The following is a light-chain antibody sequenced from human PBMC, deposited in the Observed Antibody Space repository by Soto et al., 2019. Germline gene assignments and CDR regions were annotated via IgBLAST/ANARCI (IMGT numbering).Light chain of an antibody. V-gene: IGKV3-15*01. CDR2: GAS. J-gene: IGKJ2*01. CDR3: QQYNNWPYT. CDR1: QSVSSN. Sequence: EIVMTQSPATLSVSPGERAALSCRASQSVSSNFAWYQQKPGQAPRLLIYGASIRATGIPARFSGSGSGTEFILTISSLQSGDFAVYYCQQYNNWPYTFGQGTKLEIK.